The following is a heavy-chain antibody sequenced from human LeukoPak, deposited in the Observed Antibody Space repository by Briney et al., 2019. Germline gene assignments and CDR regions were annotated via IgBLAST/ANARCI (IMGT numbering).Heavy chain of an antibody. V-gene: IGHV6-1*01. Sequence: SHTLSLPCAISGDSVSSKTATWNWIRQSPSRGLEWLGRTYFRSKWYYDYAMSVKGQVTINPDTSKNLFSLHLASVTPEDTAVYYCARDRWYDILCFDYWGQGTLVTVSS. D-gene: IGHD2-21*01. CDR2: TYFRSKWYY. CDR1: GDSVSSKTAT. CDR3: ARDRWYDILCFDY. J-gene: IGHJ4*02.